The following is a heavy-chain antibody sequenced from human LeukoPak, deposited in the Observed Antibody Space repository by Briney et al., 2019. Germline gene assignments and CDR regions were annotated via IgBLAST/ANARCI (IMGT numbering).Heavy chain of an antibody. V-gene: IGHV4-4*02. CDR2: VNLQGST. CDR3: AREGGPYRPLDY. CDR1: GGSISNTNW. Sequence: PSETLSLTCGVSGGSISNTNWWTWVRQPPGKRLEWIGEVNLQGSTNYNPSLKSRVAISIDKSENHISLKLTSVTAADTAVYYCAREGGPYRPLDYSGQGTLVTVAS. J-gene: IGHJ4*02.